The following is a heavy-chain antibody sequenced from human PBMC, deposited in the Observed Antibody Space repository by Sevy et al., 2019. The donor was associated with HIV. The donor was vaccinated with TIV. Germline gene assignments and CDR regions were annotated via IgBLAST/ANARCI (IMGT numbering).Heavy chain of an antibody. CDR1: GGSISSGDYY. CDR2: IYYSGST. V-gene: IGHV4-30-4*01. Sequence: SETLSLTCTVSGGSISSGDYYWSWIRQPPGKGLEWIGYIYYSGSTYYNPSLKSRVTISVDTSKNQFSLKLISVTAADTAVYYCARAEWIQLWLEGGNWFDPWGQGTLVTVSS. D-gene: IGHD5-18*01. CDR3: ARAEWIQLWLEGGNWFDP. J-gene: IGHJ5*02.